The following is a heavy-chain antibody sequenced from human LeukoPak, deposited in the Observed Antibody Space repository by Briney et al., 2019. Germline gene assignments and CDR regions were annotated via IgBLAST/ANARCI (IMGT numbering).Heavy chain of an antibody. J-gene: IGHJ4*02. CDR1: GGSISSGGYY. CDR3: AGGGLGGLDY. D-gene: IGHD2-15*01. V-gene: IGHV4-31*03. Sequence: SETLSLTCTVSGGSISSGGYYWSWIRQHPGKGLEWIGYIYYSGSTYYNPSLKSRVTISVDTSKNQFSLKLSSVTAADTAVYYCAGGGLGGLDYWGQGTLLTVSS. CDR2: IYYSGST.